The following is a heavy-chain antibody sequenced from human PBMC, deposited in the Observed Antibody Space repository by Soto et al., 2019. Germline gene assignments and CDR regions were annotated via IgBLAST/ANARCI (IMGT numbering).Heavy chain of an antibody. CDR3: AKHLQLWSPFDY. D-gene: IGHD5-18*01. J-gene: IGHJ4*02. Sequence: PGGSLRLSCAASGFTFSSYAMSWVRQAPGKGLEWVSGISGGGGSTYYADSVKGRFTISRDNSKNTRYLQMRSLRAEDTAVYYCAKHLQLWSPFDYWGQGTLVTVSS. V-gene: IGHV3-23*01. CDR2: ISGGGGST. CDR1: GFTFSSYA.